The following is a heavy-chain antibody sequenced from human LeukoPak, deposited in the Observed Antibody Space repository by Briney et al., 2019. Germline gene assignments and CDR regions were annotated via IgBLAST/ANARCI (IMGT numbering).Heavy chain of an antibody. CDR3: AGQGLDYDFWSGYYYSDY. Sequence: GGSLRLSCAASGFTFSSYSMNWVRQAPGKGLEWVSYISSSSSTIYYADSVKGRFTISRDNAKNSLYLQMNSLRAEDTAVYYCAGQGLDYDFWSGYYYSDYWGQGTLVTVSS. CDR2: ISSSSSTI. D-gene: IGHD3-3*01. V-gene: IGHV3-48*01. J-gene: IGHJ4*02. CDR1: GFTFSSYS.